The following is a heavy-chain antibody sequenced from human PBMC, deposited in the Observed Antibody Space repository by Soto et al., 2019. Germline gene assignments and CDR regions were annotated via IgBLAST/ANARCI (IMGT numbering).Heavy chain of an antibody. CDR3: ARDRTGTRGYYYYYMDV. J-gene: IGHJ6*03. CDR2: IYSGGST. Sequence: EVQLVESGGGLVQPGGSLRLSCAASGFTVSSNYMSWVRQAPGKGPEWVSVIYSGGSTYYADSVKGRFTISRHNSKNTLYLQMNGLRAEDTAVYYCARDRTGTRGYYYYYMDVWGKGTTVTVSS. V-gene: IGHV3-53*04. CDR1: GFTVSSNY. D-gene: IGHD1-7*01.